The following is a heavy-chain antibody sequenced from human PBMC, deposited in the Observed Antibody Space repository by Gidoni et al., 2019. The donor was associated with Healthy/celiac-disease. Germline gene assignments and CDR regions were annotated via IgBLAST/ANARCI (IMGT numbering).Heavy chain of an antibody. CDR2: IIPIFGTA. CDR1: GGTFRSYA. CDR3: ARRDYYDSSGSSTYAAFDI. Sequence: QVQLVQSGAEVKKPGSSVKVSCKASGGTFRSYAISWVRQAPGQGLEWMGGIIPIFGTANYAQKFQGRVTITADESTSTAYMELSSLRSEDTAVYYCARRDYYDSSGSSTYAAFDIWGQGTMVTVSS. V-gene: IGHV1-69*12. D-gene: IGHD3-22*01. J-gene: IGHJ3*02.